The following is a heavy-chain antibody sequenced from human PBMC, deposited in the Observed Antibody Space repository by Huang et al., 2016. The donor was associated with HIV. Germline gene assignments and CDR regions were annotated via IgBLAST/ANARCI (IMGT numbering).Heavy chain of an antibody. V-gene: IGHV4-34*02. CDR3: ARGFNYYASDNLGVYYFDS. CDR2: ITHNGKI. Sequence: QVQLKQWGAGLLKPSETLSLTCAVYGGAFRGSSWTWIRQFPEKGLEWIGAITHNGKIIYNPSLSARVTISTDTSKNHFSLPLTSVTAADTALYYCARGFNYYASDNLGVYYFDSWGLGTLVTVSP. J-gene: IGHJ4*02. CDR1: GGAFRGSS. D-gene: IGHD3-10*01.